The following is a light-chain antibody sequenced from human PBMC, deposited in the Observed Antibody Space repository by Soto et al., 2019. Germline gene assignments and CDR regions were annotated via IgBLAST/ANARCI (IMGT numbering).Light chain of an antibody. CDR1: QSISSW. CDR3: QQYNSYSTT. V-gene: IGKV1-5*01. J-gene: IGKJ1*01. Sequence: DIQMTQSPSTLSASVGDRVTITCRASQSISSWLAWYQQKPGKAPKLLIYDASSLESGVPSRFSGSGSGTEFPLTISSLQPDDFATYYCQQYNSYSTTFGQGTKGEIK. CDR2: DAS.